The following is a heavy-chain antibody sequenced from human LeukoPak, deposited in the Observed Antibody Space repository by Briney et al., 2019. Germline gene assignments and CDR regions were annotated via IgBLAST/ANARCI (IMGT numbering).Heavy chain of an antibody. CDR2: ISAYNGNT. CDR1: GYTFTSYG. J-gene: IGHJ4*02. Sequence: GASVKVSCKASGYTFTSYGISWVRQAPGQGLEWMGWISAYNGNTNYAQKLQGRVTMTTDTSTSTAYMEPRSLRSDDTAVYYCARDKDMGAVAGTFDYWGQGTLVTVSS. V-gene: IGHV1-18*01. D-gene: IGHD6-19*01. CDR3: ARDKDMGAVAGTFDY.